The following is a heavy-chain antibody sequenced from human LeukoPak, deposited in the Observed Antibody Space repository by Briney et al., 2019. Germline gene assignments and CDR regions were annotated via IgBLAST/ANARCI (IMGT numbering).Heavy chain of an antibody. J-gene: IGHJ4*02. Sequence: PSETLSLTCTVSGGSISSGDYYWSWIRQPPGKGLEWIGYIYYSGSTYYNPSLKSRVTISVDTSKNQLSLKLSSVTAADTAVYYCAREPTVRGVPFFDYWGQGTLVTVSS. D-gene: IGHD3-10*01. CDR1: GGSISSGDYY. V-gene: IGHV4-30-4*01. CDR3: AREPTVRGVPFFDY. CDR2: IYYSGST.